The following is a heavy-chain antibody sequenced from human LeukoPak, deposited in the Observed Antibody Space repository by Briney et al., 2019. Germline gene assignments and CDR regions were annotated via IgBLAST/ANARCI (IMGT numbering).Heavy chain of an antibody. D-gene: IGHD2-2*01. V-gene: IGHV3-21*01. CDR1: GFTFSSYS. Sequence: MTGGSLRLSCAASGFTFSSYSMNWVRQAPGKGLECVSSISSSSSYIHYADSVKGRFTISRDNAKNSLFLQMNSLRAEDTAIYYCARQERYCSSISCLDPWGQGTLVTVSS. CDR2: ISSSSSYI. CDR3: ARQERYCSSISCLDP. J-gene: IGHJ5*02.